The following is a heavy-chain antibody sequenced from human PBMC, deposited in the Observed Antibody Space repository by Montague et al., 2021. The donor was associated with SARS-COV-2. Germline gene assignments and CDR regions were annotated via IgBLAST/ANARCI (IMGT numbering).Heavy chain of an antibody. CDR3: ARDAGGAAAGKGRYFDL. CDR1: SGSIRSGSYY. CDR2: IYTGGTT. Sequence: TLSLTCSVSSGSIRSGSYYWTWIRQPAGKGLEWIGRIYTGGTTHYSPSLESRVTISLDTSKNQFSLNLNSVTAADTAVYFCARDAGGAAAGKGRYFDLWGRGTLVTVSS. V-gene: IGHV4-61*02. J-gene: IGHJ2*01. D-gene: IGHD6-13*01.